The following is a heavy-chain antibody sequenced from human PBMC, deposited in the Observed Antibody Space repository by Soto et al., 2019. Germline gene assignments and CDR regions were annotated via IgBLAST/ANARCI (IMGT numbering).Heavy chain of an antibody. V-gene: IGHV1-18*01. CDR3: ARLARSYYYDSSGYLPDY. J-gene: IGHJ4*02. CDR2: ISAYNGNT. Sequence: ASVKVSCKASGYTFTSYGISWVRQAPGQGLEWMGWISAYNGNTNYAQKLQGRVTMTTDTSTSTAYMELRSLRSDDTAVYYCARLARSYYYDSSGYLPDYWGQGTLVTVSS. D-gene: IGHD3-22*01. CDR1: GYTFTSYG.